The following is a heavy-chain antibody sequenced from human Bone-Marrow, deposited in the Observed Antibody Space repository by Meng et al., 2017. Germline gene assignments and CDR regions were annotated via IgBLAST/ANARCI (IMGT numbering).Heavy chain of an antibody. CDR2: MKPNSGNT. V-gene: IGHV1-8*01. D-gene: IGHD2-8*01. CDR1: GYTFTSYD. CDR3: AVSMLSDYYYYGMDV. J-gene: IGHJ6*02. Sequence: ASVQVSCKASGYTFTSYDINWLRQATGQGRGWMGWMKPNSGNTGYAQKFQGRVTMTRNTSISTAYMELSSLRAGDTTVYYCAVSMLSDYYYYGMDVWGQGTTVTVSS.